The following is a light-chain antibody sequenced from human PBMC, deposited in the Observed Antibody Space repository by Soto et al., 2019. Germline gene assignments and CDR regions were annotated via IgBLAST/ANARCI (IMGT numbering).Light chain of an antibody. Sequence: DIQMTQSPSTLSASVGDRVTIAFRASQSISSWLAWYQQKPGKAPKLLIYKASTLESGVPSNFSGSGSGTEFSLTISSLQPEDFATYYCQQYNAYPWTFGQGTKVDI. J-gene: IGKJ1*01. CDR2: KAS. V-gene: IGKV1-5*03. CDR1: QSISSW. CDR3: QQYNAYPWT.